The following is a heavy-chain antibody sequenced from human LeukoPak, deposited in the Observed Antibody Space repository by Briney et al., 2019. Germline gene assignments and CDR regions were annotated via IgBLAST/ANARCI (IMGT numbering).Heavy chain of an antibody. Sequence: PGGSLRLSCAASGFTFSSYAMSWVRPAPGKGLEWVSAISGSGGSTYYADSVKGRFTISRDNSKNTLYLQMNSLRAEDTAVYYCAKDPAVVRENWFDPWGQGTLVTVSS. CDR3: AKDPAVVRENWFDP. D-gene: IGHD3-10*01. CDR2: ISGSGGST. J-gene: IGHJ5*02. V-gene: IGHV3-23*01. CDR1: GFTFSSYA.